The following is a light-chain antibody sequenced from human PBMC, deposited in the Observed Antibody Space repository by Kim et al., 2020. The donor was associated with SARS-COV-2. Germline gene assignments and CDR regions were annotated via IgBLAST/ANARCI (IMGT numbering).Light chain of an antibody. CDR1: SSDVDDYNY. CDR2: EVT. CDR3: SSYTSSSGLMV. V-gene: IGLV2-14*01. Sequence: QSITLSCTVTSSDVDDYNYVSWYQQHPGKAPKLMIYEVTKRPSGVSYRFSGSKSGNTASLTISGLQAEDEADYYCSSYTSSSGLMVFGGGTQLTVL. J-gene: IGLJ3*02.